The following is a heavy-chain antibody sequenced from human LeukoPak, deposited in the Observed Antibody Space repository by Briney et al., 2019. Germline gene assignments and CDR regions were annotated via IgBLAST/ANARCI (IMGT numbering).Heavy chain of an antibody. D-gene: IGHD3-3*01. CDR1: GVSLRGYF. J-gene: IGHJ6*03. Sequence: PSHTLSLSCAVYGVSLRGYFWSSIREPPGKGLEGFGGIDHSGSTNYNPSRKSRVTISVDTSKNQFSLKLSSMTAADTAVYYCARSVGLRFLEWLFSHYMDVWGKGTTVTVSS. V-gene: IGHV4-34*01. CDR2: IDHSGST. CDR3: ARSVGLRFLEWLFSHYMDV.